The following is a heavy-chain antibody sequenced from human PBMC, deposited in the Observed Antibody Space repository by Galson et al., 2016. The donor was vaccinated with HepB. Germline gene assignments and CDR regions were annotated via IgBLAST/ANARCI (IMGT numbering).Heavy chain of an antibody. CDR3: ARDHERTTVAGTPGAFDI. V-gene: IGHV1-46*01. CDR2: INPSGGSP. CDR1: GYTFTSYY. D-gene: IGHD6-19*01. J-gene: IGHJ2*01. Sequence: SVKVSCKASGYTFTSYYMHWVRQAPGQGLEWMGIINPSGGSPSYAQKFQGRVTMTRDTSTSTVYMELSSLRSEDTAVYYCARDHERTTVAGTPGAFDIWGRGTLVTVSS.